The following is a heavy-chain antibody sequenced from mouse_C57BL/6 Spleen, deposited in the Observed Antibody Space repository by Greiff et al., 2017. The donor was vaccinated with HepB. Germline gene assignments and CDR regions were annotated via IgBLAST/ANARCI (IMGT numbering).Heavy chain of an antibody. CDR1: GYAFSSSW. Sequence: QVQLQQSGPELVKPGASVKISCKASGYAFSSSWMNWVKQRPGKGLEWIGRIYPGDGDTNYNGKFKGKATLTADKSSSTAYMQLSSLTSEDSAVYFCAGNYGSPAWFAYWGQGTLVTVSA. J-gene: IGHJ3*01. V-gene: IGHV1-82*01. D-gene: IGHD1-1*01. CDR3: AGNYGSPAWFAY. CDR2: IYPGDGDT.